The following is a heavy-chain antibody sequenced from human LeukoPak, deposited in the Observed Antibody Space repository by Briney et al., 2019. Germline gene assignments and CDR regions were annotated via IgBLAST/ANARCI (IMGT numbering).Heavy chain of an antibody. CDR2: LSGSGITT. V-gene: IGHV3-23*01. CDR1: GFTFSNSA. CDR3: AKGIYSSGWSYFDY. Sequence: PGGSLRLSCAASGFTFSNSAMSWVRQAPGKGLEWVSTLSGSGITTYYADSVKGRFTISRDNSKGTLYLQMNSLRAEDTAVYYCAKGIYSSGWSYFDYWGHGTLVTVSS. J-gene: IGHJ4*01. D-gene: IGHD6-19*01.